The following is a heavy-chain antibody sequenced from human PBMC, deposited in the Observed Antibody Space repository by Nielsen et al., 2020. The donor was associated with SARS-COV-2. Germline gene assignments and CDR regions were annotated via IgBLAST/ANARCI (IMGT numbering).Heavy chain of an antibody. CDR3: AREHYADSAGSYLYGMDV. CDR1: GYTFTAYY. D-gene: IGHD4-17*01. CDR2: IIPFFPTT. V-gene: IGHV1-69*06. J-gene: IGHJ6*02. Sequence: SVKVSCKASGYTFTAYYIHWVRQAPGQGLEWMGGIIPFFPTTNYAQKFQGRVTITADKSTSTAYMDLSRLRSDDTAVYYCAREHYADSAGSYLYGMDVWGQGTTVTVSS.